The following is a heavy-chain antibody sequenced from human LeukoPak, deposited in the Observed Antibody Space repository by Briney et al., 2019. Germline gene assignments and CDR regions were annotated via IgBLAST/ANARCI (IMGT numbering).Heavy chain of an antibody. CDR2: ISTDGSST. Sequence: PGGSLRLSCAASAFTFSSYWMHWVRQAPGKGLVWVSRISTDGSSTNSADTVKGPLTISRDRAKNTQYLQMNRLGAEDTAVYYCVREYSSSSGRAFDIWGQGTMVTVSP. CDR3: VREYSSSSGRAFDI. J-gene: IGHJ3*02. CDR1: AFTFSSYW. D-gene: IGHD6-6*01. V-gene: IGHV3-74*01.